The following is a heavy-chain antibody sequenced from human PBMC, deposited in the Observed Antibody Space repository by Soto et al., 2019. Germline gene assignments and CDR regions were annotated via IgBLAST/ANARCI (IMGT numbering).Heavy chain of an antibody. Sequence: KPSETLSLTCTVSGGSISSYYWSWIRQPPGKGLEWIGYIYFSGGTNYNPSLKSRVTISVDTSKNQFSLKLSSVTAADTAVYYCARESRSWYGSIWDYWGQGTLVTVS. D-gene: IGHD6-13*01. CDR1: GGSISSYY. V-gene: IGHV4-59*12. CDR3: ARESRSWYGSIWDY. J-gene: IGHJ4*02. CDR2: IYFSGGT.